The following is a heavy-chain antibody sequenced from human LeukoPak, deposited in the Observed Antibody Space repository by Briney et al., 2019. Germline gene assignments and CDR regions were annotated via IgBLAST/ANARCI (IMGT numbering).Heavy chain of an antibody. CDR3: ARILGYCSGGSCYYYYYMDV. J-gene: IGHJ6*03. CDR1: GGSISSSSYY. V-gene: IGHV4-39*07. Sequence: SETLSLTCTVSGGSISSSSYYWGWIRQPPGKGLEWIGSIYYSGSTYYNPSLKSRVTISVDTSKNQFSLKLSSVTAADTAVYYCARILGYCSGGSCYYYYYMDVWGKGTAVTVSS. CDR2: IYYSGST. D-gene: IGHD2-15*01.